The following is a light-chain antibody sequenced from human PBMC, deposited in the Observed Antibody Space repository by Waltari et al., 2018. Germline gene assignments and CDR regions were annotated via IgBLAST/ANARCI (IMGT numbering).Light chain of an antibody. Sequence: QSALTQPASVSGSPGQAITIPCTGTSRDVGNYNLVSWYQHYPGKAPKVMIYDDNRRPSGVSDRFSGSKSGNTASLTISGVQAEDEADYYCCSYAGSYTWVFGGGTKLTVL. CDR3: CSYAGSYTWV. CDR2: DDN. CDR1: SRDVGNYNL. V-gene: IGLV2-23*01. J-gene: IGLJ3*02.